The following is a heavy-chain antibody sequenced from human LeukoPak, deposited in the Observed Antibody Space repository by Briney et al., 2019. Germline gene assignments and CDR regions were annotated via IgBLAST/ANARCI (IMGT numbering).Heavy chain of an antibody. Sequence: PGGSLRLSCAASGFTFSSYGMHWVRQAPGKGLEGVAVIWYDGSNKYYAGSVKGRFTISRDNSKNTLYLQMNSLRAEDTAVYYCARGHWFDPWGQGTLVTVSS. CDR1: GFTFSSYG. J-gene: IGHJ5*02. CDR3: ARGHWFDP. CDR2: IWYDGSNK. V-gene: IGHV3-33*01.